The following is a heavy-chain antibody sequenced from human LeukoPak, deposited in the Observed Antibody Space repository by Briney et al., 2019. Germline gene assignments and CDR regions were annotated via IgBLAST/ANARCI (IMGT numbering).Heavy chain of an antibody. J-gene: IGHJ6*03. V-gene: IGHV1-69*05. CDR1: GGTCSSYA. Sequence: SVKVSCKASGGTCSSYAISWVRRAPGQGLEWMGGIMPIFGTANYAQKFQGRVTITTDESTSTAYMELHSLRSEDTAVYYCARGGYSYGYLPYYYYMDVWGKGTTVTVSS. CDR2: IMPIFGTA. D-gene: IGHD5-18*01. CDR3: ARGGYSYGYLPYYYYMDV.